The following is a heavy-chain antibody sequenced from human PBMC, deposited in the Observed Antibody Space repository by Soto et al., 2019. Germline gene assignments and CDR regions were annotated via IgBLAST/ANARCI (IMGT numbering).Heavy chain of an antibody. CDR1: GGSISSGDVY. D-gene: IGHD3-10*01. CDR3: ARRPYFAGSGSLDYFDY. Sequence: QVNLQESGPGLVRPSQTLSLTCTVSGGSISSGDVYWSWIRQAPGKDLEWIGYIYRSGSTKYNPSLKRRATISVDTSKNQFSLNLRSVTAADTAVYYCARRPYFAGSGSLDYFDYWGQGTLVTVSS. V-gene: IGHV4-30-4*01. CDR2: IYRSGST. J-gene: IGHJ4*02.